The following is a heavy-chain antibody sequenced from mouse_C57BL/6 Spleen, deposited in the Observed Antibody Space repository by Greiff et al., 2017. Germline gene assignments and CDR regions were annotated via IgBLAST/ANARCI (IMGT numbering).Heavy chain of an antibody. V-gene: IGHV1-18*01. CDR2: INPNNGGT. D-gene: IGHD4-1*01. CDR1: GYTFTDYN. Sequence: VQLQQSGPELVKPGASVKIPCKASGYTFTDYNMDWVKQSHGKSLEWIGDINPNNGGTIYNQKFKGKATLTVDKSSSTAYMALRSLTSEDTAVYYCARGAGTSSYWYFDVWGTGTTVTVSS. CDR3: ARGAGTSSYWYFDV. J-gene: IGHJ1*03.